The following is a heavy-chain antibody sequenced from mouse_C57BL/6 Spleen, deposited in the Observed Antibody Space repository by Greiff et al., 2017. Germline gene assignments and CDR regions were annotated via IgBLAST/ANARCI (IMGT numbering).Heavy chain of an antibody. J-gene: IGHJ2*01. Sequence: VQLQQPGAELVRPGSSVKLSCKASGYTFTSYWMHWVKQRPIQGLEWIGDIDPSDSETRYNQKFKNKATLTVDKSSSTAYMQLRSLTSEDSAVYDCARGYGSSYDHYFDYWGQGTTLTVSS. CDR1: GYTFTSYW. CDR2: IDPSDSET. CDR3: ARGYGSSYDHYFDY. V-gene: IGHV1-52*01. D-gene: IGHD1-1*01.